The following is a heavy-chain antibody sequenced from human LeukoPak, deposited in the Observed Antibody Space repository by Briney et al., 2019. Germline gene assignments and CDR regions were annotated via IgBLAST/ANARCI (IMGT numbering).Heavy chain of an antibody. J-gene: IGHJ1*01. D-gene: IGHD6-13*01. CDR1: GGSFSDYY. V-gene: IGHV3-11*03. CDR2: ISSSSSYT. Sequence: LSLTCAVYGGSFSDYYMSWIRQAPGKGLEWVSYISSSSSYTNYADSVKGRFTISRDNAKNSLYLQMNSLRAEDTAVYYFASSSWSSEYFHYWGQGTLVTVSS. CDR3: ASSSWSSEYFHY.